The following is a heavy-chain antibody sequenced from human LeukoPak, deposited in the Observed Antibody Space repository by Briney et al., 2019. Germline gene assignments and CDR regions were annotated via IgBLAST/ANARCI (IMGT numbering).Heavy chain of an antibody. CDR1: GFTFSSYA. CDR3: ARTRDGDYVSS. Sequence: GGSLRLSCAASGFTFSSYAMHGVRQAPGRGLEWVAVISYDGSNKYYADSLKGRFTISRDNSKKTLYLQMNSLRAEDTAVYYCARTRDGDYVSSWGQGTLVTVSS. V-gene: IGHV3-30-3*01. D-gene: IGHD4-17*01. J-gene: IGHJ5*02. CDR2: ISYDGSNK.